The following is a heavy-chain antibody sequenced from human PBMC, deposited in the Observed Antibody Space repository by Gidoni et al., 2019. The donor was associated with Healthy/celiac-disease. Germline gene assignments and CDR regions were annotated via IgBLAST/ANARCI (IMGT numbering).Heavy chain of an antibody. D-gene: IGHD5-12*01. V-gene: IGHV1-69*04. Sequence: QVQLVQSGAEVKKPGSSVKVSCKASAGTFSSYAISWVRQAPGQGLEWMGRIIPILGIANYAQKFQGRVTITADKSTSTAYMELSSLRSEDTAVYYCARGLTATSVDFDYWGQGTLVTVSS. CDR3: ARGLTATSVDFDY. CDR2: IIPILGIA. J-gene: IGHJ4*02. CDR1: AGTFSSYA.